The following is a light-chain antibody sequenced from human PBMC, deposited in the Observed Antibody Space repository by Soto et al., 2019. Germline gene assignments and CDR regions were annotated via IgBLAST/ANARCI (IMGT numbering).Light chain of an antibody. CDR1: QGIRNV. J-gene: IGKJ2*01. CDR3: LQDHTYPYT. Sequence: AIQMTQSPSSLSASVGDRVNITCRTSQGIRNVLGWFQQKPGKAPKLLINAASNLQSGVPSRFSGSGSGTDFTLTISSLQPDDFATYYCLQDHTYPYTFGQGTKVEL. V-gene: IGKV1-6*01. CDR2: AAS.